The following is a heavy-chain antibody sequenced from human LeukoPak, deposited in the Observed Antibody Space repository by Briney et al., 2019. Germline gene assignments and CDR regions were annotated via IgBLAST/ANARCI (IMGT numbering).Heavy chain of an antibody. CDR1: GYTFTSYD. Sequence: GVSVKVSCKASGYTFTSYDINWVRQATGQGHEWMGWMNPNSGNTGYAQKFQGRVTMTRNTSISTAYMELSSLRSEDTAVYYCARSSNYYDSSGYYPPSFDYWGQGTLVTVSS. J-gene: IGHJ4*02. CDR2: MNPNSGNT. D-gene: IGHD3-22*01. CDR3: ARSSNYYDSSGYYPPSFDY. V-gene: IGHV1-8*01.